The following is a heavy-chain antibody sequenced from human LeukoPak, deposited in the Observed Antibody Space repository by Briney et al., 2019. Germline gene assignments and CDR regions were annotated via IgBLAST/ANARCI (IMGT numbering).Heavy chain of an antibody. J-gene: IGHJ4*02. Sequence: GGSLRLSCAASGFPFEDYAMHWVRQAPGKDLEWVSLITADGDSTYYADPVKGRFTISRDNGKNSLYLQMNSLRVEDTAFYYCVKDLLYDTSVGPFDYWGQGTLVTVSS. V-gene: IGHV3-43D*03. D-gene: IGHD3-22*01. CDR2: ITADGDST. CDR3: VKDLLYDTSVGPFDY. CDR1: GFPFEDYA.